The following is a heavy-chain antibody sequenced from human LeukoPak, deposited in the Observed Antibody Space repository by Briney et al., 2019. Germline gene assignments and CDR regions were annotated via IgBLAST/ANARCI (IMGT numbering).Heavy chain of an antibody. Sequence: SETLSLTCTVSGASISSYYWSWIRQPAGKGLEWIGRIYTSGSTNYNPSLKSRVTISVDKSKNQFSLKLSSVTAADTAVYYCAREDPSGPSGYFDYWGQGTLVTVSS. CDR2: IYTSGST. V-gene: IGHV4-4*07. CDR1: GASISSYY. J-gene: IGHJ4*02. CDR3: AREDPSGPSGYFDY. D-gene: IGHD2-8*02.